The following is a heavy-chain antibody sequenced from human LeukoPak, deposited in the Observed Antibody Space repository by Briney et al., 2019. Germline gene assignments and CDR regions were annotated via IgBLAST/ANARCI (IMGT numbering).Heavy chain of an antibody. Sequence: PSETLSLTCTVSGGSISSKYWSWVRQHPGKGMEWIGYIYYSVITNYNPSLKRPVTISVDTSKNQFSLKLSSVTAADTAVYYCARVRVSLIYSLYYYMDVWGKGTTVTVSS. CDR2: IYYSVIT. CDR3: ARVRVSLIYSLYYYMDV. CDR1: GGSISSKY. D-gene: IGHD2/OR15-2a*01. J-gene: IGHJ6*03. V-gene: IGHV4-59*01.